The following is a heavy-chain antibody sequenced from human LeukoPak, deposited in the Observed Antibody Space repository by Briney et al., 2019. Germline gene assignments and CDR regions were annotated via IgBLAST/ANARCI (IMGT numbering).Heavy chain of an antibody. CDR2: ISAYTGNT. CDR1: GYTFTSYG. V-gene: IGHV1-18*01. D-gene: IGHD3-10*01. CDR3: ARDIGSGSFHDYYYYYGMDV. Sequence: ASVKVSCRASGYTFTSYGIIRVRLDPAPGLEGMGWISAYTGNTNYAQKLQGRVTMTTDTSTSIAYMELRSLRSDDTAVYYCARDIGSGSFHDYYYYYGMDVWGQGTTVTVSS. J-gene: IGHJ6*02.